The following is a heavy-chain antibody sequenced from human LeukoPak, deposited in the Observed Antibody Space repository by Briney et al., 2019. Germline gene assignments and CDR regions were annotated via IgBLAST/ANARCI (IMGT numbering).Heavy chain of an antibody. Sequence: GASVKVSCKASGYTFTGYYMHWVRQAPGQGLEWMGWINPNSGGTNYQGWVTMTRDTSISTAYMELIRLRSDDTAVYYCARDSGEQWLVPLDYWGQGTLVAVSS. D-gene: IGHD6-19*01. J-gene: IGHJ4*02. V-gene: IGHV1-2*04. CDR1: GYTFTGYY. CDR3: ARDSGEQWLVPLDY. CDR2: INPNSGGT.